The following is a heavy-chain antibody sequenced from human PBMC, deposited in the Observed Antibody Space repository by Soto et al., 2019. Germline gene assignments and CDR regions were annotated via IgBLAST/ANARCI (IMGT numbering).Heavy chain of an antibody. CDR1: GGTFSSYA. CDR3: ARSQGSSTSLEIYYYYYYGMDV. CDR2: IIPISVTT. J-gene: IGHJ6*02. V-gene: IGHV1-69*01. Sequence: QVQLVQSGAEVKKPGSSVKVSCKASGGTFSSYAISWVRQAPGQGLEWMGGIIPISVTTNYAQKFQGRVTITADESTSTAYMELSSLRSEDTAVYYCARSQGSSTSLEIYYYYYYGMDVWGHGTTVTVSS. D-gene: IGHD2-2*01.